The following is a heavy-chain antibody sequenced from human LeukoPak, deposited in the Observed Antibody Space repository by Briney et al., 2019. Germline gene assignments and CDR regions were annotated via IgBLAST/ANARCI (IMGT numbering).Heavy chain of an antibody. CDR3: APPPLYGDYREVEAFDI. V-gene: IGHV3-30*03. Sequence: PGGSLRLSCAASGFTFSSYGMHWVRQAPGKGLEWVAVISYDGSNKYYADSVKRRFTISRDNSKNTLYLQMNSLRAEDTAVYYCAPPPLYGDYREVEAFDIWGQGTMVTVSS. D-gene: IGHD4-17*01. CDR2: ISYDGSNK. CDR1: GFTFSSYG. J-gene: IGHJ3*02.